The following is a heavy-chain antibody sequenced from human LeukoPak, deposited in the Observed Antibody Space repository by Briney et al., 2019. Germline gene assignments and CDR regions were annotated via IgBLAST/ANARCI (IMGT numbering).Heavy chain of an antibody. CDR1: GGSVSDYY. D-gene: IGHD5-12*01. J-gene: IGHJ4*02. CDR2: IYYTGT. CDR3: ARRVSNLYSGLGLDS. V-gene: IGHV4-59*02. Sequence: SETLSLTCTVSGGSVSDYYWSWIRQSPGKGLEWIGYIYYTGTSYNPSLKSRVTISADTSKNQFSLKLSSVSAADTGVYYCARRVSNLYSGLGLDSWGQGTLVTVSS.